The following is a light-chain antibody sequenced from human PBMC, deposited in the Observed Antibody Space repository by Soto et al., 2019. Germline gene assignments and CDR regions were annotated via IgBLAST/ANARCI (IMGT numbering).Light chain of an antibody. V-gene: IGLV2-14*01. J-gene: IGLJ1*01. CDR1: SNDIGGYNY. CDR2: DVS. CDR3: SSYTSSTTYV. Sequence: QSALTQPASVSGSPGQSITISCTGTSNDIGGYNYVSWYQQHPDKAPKLMIYDVSNRPSGASNRFSGSKSGNTASLTISGLQAEDEADYYCSSYTSSTTYVFGTGTKVTVL.